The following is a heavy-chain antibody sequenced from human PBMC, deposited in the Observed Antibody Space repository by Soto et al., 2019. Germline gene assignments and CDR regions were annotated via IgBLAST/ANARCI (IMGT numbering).Heavy chain of an antibody. CDR1: GFTFSSYA. CDR3: ARDQGIGYCSSTSCYAGRIAVAGTNDY. D-gene: IGHD2-2*01. CDR2: ISYDGSNK. V-gene: IGHV3-30-3*01. Sequence: QVQLVESGGGVVQPGRSLRLSCAASGFTFSSYAMHWVRQAPGKGLEWVAVISYDGSNKYYADSVKGRFTISRDNSKNTLYLQMNSLRAEDTAVYYCARDQGIGYCSSTSCYAGRIAVAGTNDYWGQGTLVTVSS. J-gene: IGHJ4*02.